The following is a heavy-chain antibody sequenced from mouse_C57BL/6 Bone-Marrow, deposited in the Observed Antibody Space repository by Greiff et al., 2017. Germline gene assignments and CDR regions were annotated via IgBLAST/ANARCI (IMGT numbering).Heavy chain of an antibody. Sequence: EVKLMESGPGLVKPSQSLSLSCSVTGYSITSGYFWNWIRRFPGNKLEWMGYISYDGSNNYNPSLKNRISLTRDTSKYQVFLKLNSVTTEDTATYYCARDRDYYGSSHWYFDVWGAGTTVTVSS. CDR2: ISYDGSN. J-gene: IGHJ1*01. V-gene: IGHV3-6*01. CDR3: ARDRDYYGSSHWYFDV. D-gene: IGHD1-1*01. CDR1: GYSITSGYF.